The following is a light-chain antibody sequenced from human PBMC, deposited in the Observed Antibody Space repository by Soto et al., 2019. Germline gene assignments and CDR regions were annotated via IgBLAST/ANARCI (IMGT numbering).Light chain of an antibody. J-gene: IGLJ1*01. Sequence: VLTQPAAVSGSPGQSITISCTGTSSDVGGYNYVSWYQQHPGKAPKLMIYDVSNRPSGVSNRFSGSKSGNTASLTISGLQAEDEADYYCSSYTSSSTLVFGTGTKVTVL. CDR1: SSDVGGYNY. CDR3: SSYTSSSTLV. V-gene: IGLV2-14*01. CDR2: DVS.